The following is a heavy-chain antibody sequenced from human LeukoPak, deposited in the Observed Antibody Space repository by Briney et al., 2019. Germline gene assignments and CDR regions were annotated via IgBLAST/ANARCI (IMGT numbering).Heavy chain of an antibody. J-gene: IGHJ4*02. D-gene: IGHD2-15*01. CDR1: GDSFTNYY. CDR3: ARCSGGSCYSGVDY. V-gene: IGHV1-18*04. CDR2: ISAYNGNT. Sequence: GASVKVSCKPSGDSFTNYYMHWVRQAPGQGLEWMGWISAYNGNTNYAQKLQGRVTMTTDTSTSTAYMELRSLRSDDTAVYYCARCSGGSCYSGVDYWGQGTLVTVSS.